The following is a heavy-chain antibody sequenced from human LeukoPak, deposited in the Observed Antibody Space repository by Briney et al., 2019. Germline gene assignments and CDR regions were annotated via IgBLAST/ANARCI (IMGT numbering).Heavy chain of an antibody. D-gene: IGHD3-3*01. Sequence: GASVKVSXKASGYTFTGYYMHWVRQAPGQGLEWMGWINPNSGGTNYAQKFQGRVTMTRDTSISTAYMELSRLRSDDTAVYYCAIQIRFLEWLADNHHSGYWGQGTLVTVSS. V-gene: IGHV1-2*02. J-gene: IGHJ4*02. CDR3: AIQIRFLEWLADNHHSGY. CDR2: INPNSGGT. CDR1: GYTFTGYY.